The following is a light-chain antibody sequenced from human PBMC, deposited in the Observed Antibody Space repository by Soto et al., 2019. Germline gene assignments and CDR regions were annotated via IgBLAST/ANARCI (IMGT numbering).Light chain of an antibody. Sequence: LTQPSSVSGSPGQSIIISCTGTSSDIGDYNFVSWYQQHPGKAPKLMIYEVSNRPSGVSNRFSGSKSGNTASLTISGLQAEDEADYYCSSYIPSSTRVFGTGTKVTVL. V-gene: IGLV2-14*01. CDR3: SSYIPSSTRV. CDR1: SSDIGDYNF. CDR2: EVS. J-gene: IGLJ1*01.